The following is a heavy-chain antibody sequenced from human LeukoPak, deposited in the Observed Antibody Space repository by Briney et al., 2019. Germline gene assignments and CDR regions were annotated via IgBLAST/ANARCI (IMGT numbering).Heavy chain of an antibody. CDR1: DDPISDYY. CDR3: TRGAGWLIDY. J-gene: IGHJ4*02. D-gene: IGHD3-16*01. CDR2: FHNSGTS. V-gene: IGHV4-59*01. Sequence: PSETLSLTCTVSDDPISDYYRGWIRQPPWKGLEWIGYFHNSGTSTYNPSLKSRVTISADTSKNQFSLKLNSLTTADTAVYYCTRGAGWLIDYWGQGILVTVSS.